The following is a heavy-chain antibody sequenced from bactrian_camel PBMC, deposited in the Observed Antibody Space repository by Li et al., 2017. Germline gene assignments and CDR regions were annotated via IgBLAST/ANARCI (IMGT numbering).Heavy chain of an antibody. Sequence: QVQLVESGGSLVQPGGSLRLSCAASGFTFSTAGFSTYAMSWVRQAPGKGLEWVSGIWRDGTKTNYADSVKGRFTISLDSAKYTVFLQMDNLQSEDTGLYYCGGGWHTIYWSQWTQVTVS. CDR1: GFTFSTAGFSTYA. D-gene: IGHD2*01. J-gene: IGHJ4*01. CDR2: IWRDGTKT. CDR3: GGGWHTIY. V-gene: IGHV3S7*01.